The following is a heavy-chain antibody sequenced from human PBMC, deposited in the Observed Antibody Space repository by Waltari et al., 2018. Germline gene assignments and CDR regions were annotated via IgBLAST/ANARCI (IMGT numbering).Heavy chain of an antibody. D-gene: IGHD6-6*01. J-gene: IGHJ3*02. CDR3: AITVSSSSVDAFDI. V-gene: IGHV1-2*06. CDR1: GYIFTAFF. CDR2: INPRSGGT. Sequence: QVQLVQSGAEVKNPGASVKVPCKASGYIFTAFFLPWISQATGQGFEWLGRINPRSGGTNVAQKFQGRITMTRDTSINTAYMELSSLRPDDTAMYYCAITVSSSSVDAFDIWGQGTMVTVSS.